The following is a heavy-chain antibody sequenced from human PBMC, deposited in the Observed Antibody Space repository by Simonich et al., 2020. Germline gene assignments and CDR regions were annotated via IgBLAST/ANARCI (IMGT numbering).Heavy chain of an antibody. D-gene: IGHD7-27*01. J-gene: IGHJ3*02. Sequence: QVQLVQSGAEVKKPGASVKVSCKASGYTFTSYAMHWVRQAPGQRLEWMGWINDGNGNTKYSQKFQGRVTITRDTSASTAYMELSSLRSEDTAVYYCARGAGDRAFDIWGQGTMVTVSS. CDR3: ARGAGDRAFDI. V-gene: IGHV1-3*01. CDR2: INDGNGNT. CDR1: GYTFTSYA.